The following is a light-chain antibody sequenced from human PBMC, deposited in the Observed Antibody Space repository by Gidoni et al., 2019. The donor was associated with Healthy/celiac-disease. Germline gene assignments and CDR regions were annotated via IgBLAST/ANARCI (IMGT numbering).Light chain of an antibody. Sequence: LQMTQSQSSLSASVGDRVTITCRASQSISSYLNWYQQKPGKAPKLLIYAASSLQSGVPSRFSGSGSGTDFTLTISSLQPEDFAIYYCQQSYSTPPTFGGGTKVEIK. CDR3: QQSYSTPPT. J-gene: IGKJ4*01. V-gene: IGKV1-39*01. CDR1: QSISSY. CDR2: AAS.